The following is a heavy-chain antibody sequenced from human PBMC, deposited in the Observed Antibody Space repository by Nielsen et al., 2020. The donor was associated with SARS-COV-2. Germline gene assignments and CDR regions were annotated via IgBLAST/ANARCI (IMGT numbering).Heavy chain of an antibody. D-gene: IGHD3-3*01. CDR1: GFTFSSYS. V-gene: IGHV3-48*01. Sequence: GESLKISCAASGFTFSSYSMNWVRQAPGKGLEWVSYISSSSSTIYYADSVKGRFTISRDNAKNSLYLQMNSLRAEDTAVYYCAKVWSSVSRGHLDYWGQGTLVTVSS. J-gene: IGHJ4*02. CDR2: ISSSSSTI. CDR3: AKVWSSVSRGHLDY.